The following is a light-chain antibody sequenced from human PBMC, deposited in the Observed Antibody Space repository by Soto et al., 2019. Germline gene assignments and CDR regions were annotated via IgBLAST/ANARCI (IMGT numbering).Light chain of an antibody. J-gene: IGKJ2*01. Sequence: EIVMTQSPATLSVSPGERATLSCRASQSISINLAWYQQKLGQAPRLLIYGASTRATDIPARFSGSGSWTEFTLTISSLQSEDYAIYYCHQYDSWPPYTFGQGTKVEIK. CDR1: QSISIN. V-gene: IGKV3-15*01. CDR2: GAS. CDR3: HQYDSWPPYT.